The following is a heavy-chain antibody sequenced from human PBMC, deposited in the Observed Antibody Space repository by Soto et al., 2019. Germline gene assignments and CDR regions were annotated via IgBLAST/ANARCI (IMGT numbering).Heavy chain of an antibody. CDR2: INAGTGNT. CDR1: GYTFSSYA. Sequence: ASVKVSCKSSGYTFSSYAMHWVRQAPGQRLEWMGWINAGTGNTKYSQKLQGRVTITRDTSASTAYMELSSLRTEDTAVYYCARTYYYDSSGYYNWFDPWGQGTLVTVSS. CDR3: ARTYYYDSSGYYNWFDP. V-gene: IGHV1-3*01. J-gene: IGHJ5*02. D-gene: IGHD3-22*01.